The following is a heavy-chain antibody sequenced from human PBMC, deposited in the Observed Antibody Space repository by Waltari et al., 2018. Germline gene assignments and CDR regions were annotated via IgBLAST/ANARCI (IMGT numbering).Heavy chain of an antibody. Sequence: QVQLVESGGGVVQPGRSLRLSCVASGFTFSSYAMHWVRQAPGKGLEWVAVISYDGSNKYYADSVKGRFTISRDNSKNTLYLQMNSLRAEDTAVYYCAREGGSSSSADYFDYWGQGTLVTVSS. V-gene: IGHV3-30-3*01. J-gene: IGHJ4*02. CDR1: GFTFSSYA. D-gene: IGHD6-13*01. CDR3: AREGGSSSSADYFDY. CDR2: ISYDGSNK.